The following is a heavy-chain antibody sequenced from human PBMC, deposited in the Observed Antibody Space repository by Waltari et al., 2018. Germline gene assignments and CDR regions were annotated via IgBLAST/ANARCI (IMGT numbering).Heavy chain of an antibody. Sequence: EVVAVKTGRLLAQAGGCPRRPGGASLLPPVASRMHWVRQVPGRGLVWVSRIKGDGSITNYADSVKGRFTISRDNAKNMVYLQMNSLRAEDTAVYYCVSDRTKWYWGQGALVTVSS. V-gene: IGHV3-74*01. J-gene: IGHJ4*02. D-gene: IGHD1-26*01. CDR3: VSDRTKWY. CDR2: IKGDGSIT. CDR1: LLPPVASR.